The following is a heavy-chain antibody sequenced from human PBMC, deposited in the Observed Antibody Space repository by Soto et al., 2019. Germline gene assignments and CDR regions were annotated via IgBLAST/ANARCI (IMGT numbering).Heavy chain of an antibody. CDR3: AKEVGPNPTEYLHH. J-gene: IGHJ1*01. CDR1: GFTFSSYA. D-gene: IGHD1-26*01. Sequence: EVQLLESGGGLVQPGGSLRLSCAASGFTFSSYAMSWVRQAPGKGLEWVAAIGGKGGNTYYAGSVTGRCTISRDNSENTLFLQMDSLRAEDTAIYYCAKEVGPNPTEYLHHWGQGTLVPVSS. V-gene: IGHV3-23*01. CDR2: IGGKGGNT.